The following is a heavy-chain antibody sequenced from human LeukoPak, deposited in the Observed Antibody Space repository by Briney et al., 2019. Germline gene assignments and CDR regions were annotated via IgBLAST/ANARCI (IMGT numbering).Heavy chain of an antibody. J-gene: IGHJ4*02. CDR1: GGTCSSYA. D-gene: IGHD6-6*01. CDR2: IIPIVGTA. V-gene: IGHV1-69*13. CDR3: ALFPTSTDSSSSSIGVNS. Sequence: ASVKVSCKASGGTCSSYAISWVRQAPGQGLEWMGGIIPIVGTANYAQKFQGRVTITADESTSTAYMELSSLRSEDTAVYYCALFPTSTDSSSSSIGVNSWGQGTLVTVPS.